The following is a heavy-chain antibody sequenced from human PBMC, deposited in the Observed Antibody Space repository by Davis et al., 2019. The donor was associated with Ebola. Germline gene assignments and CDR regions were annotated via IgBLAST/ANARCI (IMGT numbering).Heavy chain of an antibody. CDR1: GYTFITSG. V-gene: IGHV1-18*01. D-gene: IGHD3-10*01. J-gene: IGHJ4*02. Sequence: ASVTVSCKASGYTFITSGISWVRQAPGQGLEWMGWISAYNGNTNYAQKFQGRVTMTPDTSTSTAYMERRSLRSDDTAVYYCARGWGSNYLYFDIWGQGTLVTVSS. CDR3: ARGWGSNYLYFDI. CDR2: ISAYNGNT.